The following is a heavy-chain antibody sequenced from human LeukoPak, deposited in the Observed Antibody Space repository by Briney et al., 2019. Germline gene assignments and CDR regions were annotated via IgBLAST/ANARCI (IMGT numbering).Heavy chain of an antibody. CDR1: LFTFNSYA. CDR3: AKGYYYDSKGFDY. V-gene: IGHV3-23*01. CDR2: ISGSGGST. Sequence: PGGSLRLSCAASLFTFNSYAMSRVRQAPGKGREWVSAISGSGGSTYYADSVKGRFTISRDNSKNTLYLQLNSLRAEDTAVYYCAKGYYYDSKGFDYWGQGTLVTVSS. J-gene: IGHJ4*02. D-gene: IGHD3-22*01.